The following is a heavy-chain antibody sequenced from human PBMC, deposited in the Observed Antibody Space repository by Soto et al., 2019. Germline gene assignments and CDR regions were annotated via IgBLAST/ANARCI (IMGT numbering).Heavy chain of an antibody. V-gene: IGHV1-2*04. CDR3: ARRYYDSSGYYPPYYYGMDV. J-gene: IGHJ6*02. CDR2: INPNSGGT. CDR1: GYTFTGYY. Sequence: ASVKVSCKASGYTFTGYYMHWVRQAPGQGLEWMGWINPNSGGTNYAQKFQGWVTMTRDTSMSTAYMELSSLRSEDTAVYYCARRYYDSSGYYPPYYYGMDVWGQGTTVTVSS. D-gene: IGHD3-22*01.